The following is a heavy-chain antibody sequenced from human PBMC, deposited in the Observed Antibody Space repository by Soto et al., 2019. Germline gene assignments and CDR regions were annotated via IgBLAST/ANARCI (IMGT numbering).Heavy chain of an antibody. J-gene: IGHJ4*02. CDR3: ARDEILRYFDWFGSKFDY. CDR1: GYTFTSYY. D-gene: IGHD3-9*01. V-gene: IGHV1-46*01. CDR2: INPSGGST. Sequence: GASVKVSCKASGYTFTSYYMHWVRQAPGQGLEWMGIINPSGGSTSYAQKFQGRVTMTRDTSTSTVYMELSSLRSEDTAVYYCARDEILRYFDWFGSKFDYWGQGTLVTSPQ.